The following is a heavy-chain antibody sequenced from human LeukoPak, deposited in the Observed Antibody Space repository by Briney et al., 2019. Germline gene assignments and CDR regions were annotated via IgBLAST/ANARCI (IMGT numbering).Heavy chain of an antibody. CDR1: GYIFSNYD. CDR2: INPNSGDT. Sequence: VASVKVSCKASGYIFSNYDINWVRQATGQGLEWMGWINPNSGDTGYSQEFQGRVTMTRDMSTSTVYMELSSLRSEDTAVYYCARDREMATIVAAFDIWGQGTMVTVSS. CDR3: ARDREMATIVAAFDI. V-gene: IGHV1-8*02. D-gene: IGHD5-24*01. J-gene: IGHJ3*02.